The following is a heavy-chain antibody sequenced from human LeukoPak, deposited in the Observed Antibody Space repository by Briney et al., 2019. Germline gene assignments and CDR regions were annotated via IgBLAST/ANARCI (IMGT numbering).Heavy chain of an antibody. D-gene: IGHD6-6*01. CDR1: GFTFSSYA. Sequence: PGGSLRLSCAASGFTFSSYAMSWVRRAPGKGLEWVSAISGSGGSTYYADSVKGRFTISRDNSKNTLYPQMNSLRAEDTAVYYCAKVSGLAARSKRNTLNWFDPWGQGTLVTVSS. CDR2: ISGSGGST. CDR3: AKVSGLAARSKRNTLNWFDP. J-gene: IGHJ5*02. V-gene: IGHV3-23*01.